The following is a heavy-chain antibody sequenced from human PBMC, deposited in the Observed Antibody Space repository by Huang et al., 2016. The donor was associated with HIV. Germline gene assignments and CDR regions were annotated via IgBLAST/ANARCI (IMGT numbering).Heavy chain of an antibody. CDR1: GGTFSTYA. J-gene: IGHJ6*02. CDR2: IIPIFGTA. D-gene: IGHD6-6*01. CDR3: ARGRTRSSLYDSYYGLDV. V-gene: IGHV1-69*01. Sequence: QVQLVQSGAEVKKPGSSVKVSCKASGGTFSTYAISWVRQAPGQGLEWMGGIIPIFGTANYAQKFQGTVTITADEFTSTAYMKLSSLRSEDTALYYCARGRTRSSLYDSYYGLDVWGQGTTVTVSS.